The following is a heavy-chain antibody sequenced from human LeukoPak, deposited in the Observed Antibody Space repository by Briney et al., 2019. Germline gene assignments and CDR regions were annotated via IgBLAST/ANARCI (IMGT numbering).Heavy chain of an antibody. D-gene: IGHD5-18*01. J-gene: IGHJ4*02. V-gene: IGHV3-11*01. CDR3: ARDMDTIDY. CDR1: GFTFSDYY. Sequence: GGSLRLSCAASGFTFSDYYMCWIRQAPGKGLEWVSYISSSDRTIYYADPVKGRLTISRDNAKNSLCLQMNSLRAEDTAVYYCARDMDTIDYWGQGTLVSVSS. CDR2: ISSSDRTI.